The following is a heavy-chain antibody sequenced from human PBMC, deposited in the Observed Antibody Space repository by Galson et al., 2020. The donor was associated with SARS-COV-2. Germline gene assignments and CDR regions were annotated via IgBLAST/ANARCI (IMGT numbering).Heavy chain of an antibody. V-gene: IGHV3-30*09. D-gene: IGHD3-22*01. CDR1: GVTLTSYA. CDR3: ARDDSEDSRSWSLVYYYYGMDV. Sequence: GESLKISCEATGVTLTSYALHWVRQSPGKGLEWVAGLSYNGISEYYADSVRGRFAISRDTSKNTLYLQMNSLEVEDTAVYYCARDDSEDSRSWSLVYYYYGMDVWGQGTTVTVSS. CDR2: LSYNGISE. J-gene: IGHJ6*02.